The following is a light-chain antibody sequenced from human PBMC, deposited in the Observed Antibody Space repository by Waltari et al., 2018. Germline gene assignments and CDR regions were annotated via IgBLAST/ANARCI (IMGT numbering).Light chain of an antibody. CDR2: YND. J-gene: IGLJ3*02. CDR3: SVGDDNLNALV. CDR1: GSNIGNNG. V-gene: IGLV1-36*01. Sequence: QSVLTQPPSLSEAPDQTITISCSGSGSNIGNNGVKWYQQLPGKTPKLIIYYNDLVPFVVYGRFSGANSGSSASLAISGLQSEDEADYYCSVGDDNLNALVFGGGTKLTVL.